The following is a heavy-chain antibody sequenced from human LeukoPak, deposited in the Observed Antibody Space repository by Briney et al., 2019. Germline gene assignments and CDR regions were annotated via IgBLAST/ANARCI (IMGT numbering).Heavy chain of an antibody. J-gene: IGHJ5*02. CDR3: ARGSREGWFDP. CDR2: IYYSGST. Sequence: SETLSLTCTVSGGSFSSGSYYWSWIRQPPGKGLEWIGYIYYSGSTNYNPSLKSRVTISVDTSKNQFSLKLSSVTAADTAVYCCARGSREGWFDPWGQGTLVTVSS. D-gene: IGHD5-24*01. CDR1: GGSFSSGSYY. V-gene: IGHV4-61*01.